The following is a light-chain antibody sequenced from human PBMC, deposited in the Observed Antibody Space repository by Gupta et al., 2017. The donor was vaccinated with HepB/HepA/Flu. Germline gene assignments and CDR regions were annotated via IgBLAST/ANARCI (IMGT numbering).Light chain of an antibody. CDR3: SLYFSGVLI. CDR1: TGTVTGGHY. CDR2: DTD. Sequence: QAVVTQEPSLTVFPGGTVTLTCGSTTGTVTGGHYPYWFQQRPGQVPRTLIHDTDKKPSWTPARFSGSLLGGKAALTISGAQPEDEAEYYCSLYFSGVLIFGGGTKLTGL. J-gene: IGLJ2*01. V-gene: IGLV7-46*01.